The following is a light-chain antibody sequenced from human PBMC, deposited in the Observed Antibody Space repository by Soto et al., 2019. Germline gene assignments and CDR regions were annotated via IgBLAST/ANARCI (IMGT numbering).Light chain of an antibody. J-gene: IGLJ3*02. Sequence: QTVVTQEPSFSVSPGGTVTLTCGLSSGSVSTTYYPSWYQQTPGQAPRTLIYNTNTRSSGVPDRFTGSILGNKAALTITGAQADDESDYYCVLYMGNGSSWVFGGGTKLTVL. CDR1: SGSVSTTYY. CDR3: VLYMGNGSSWV. CDR2: NTN. V-gene: IGLV8-61*01.